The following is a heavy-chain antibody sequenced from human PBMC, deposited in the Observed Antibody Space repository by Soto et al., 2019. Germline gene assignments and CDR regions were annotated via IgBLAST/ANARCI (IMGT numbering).Heavy chain of an antibody. CDR3: ARDPAIK. V-gene: IGHV3-23*01. CDR2: ISGSGGST. J-gene: IGHJ4*02. Sequence: EVQLLESGGGLAQPGGSLRLSCAASGFTFSSYAMNWVRQAPGKGLQWVSVISGSGGSTDYGDSVKGRFTISRDNSKNTLYLQMNTLRVEDTAVYYCARDPAIKWGQGTLVTVAS. CDR1: GFTFSSYA.